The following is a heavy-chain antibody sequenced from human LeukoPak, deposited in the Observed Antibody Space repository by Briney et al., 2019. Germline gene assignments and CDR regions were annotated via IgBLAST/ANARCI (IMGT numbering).Heavy chain of an antibody. CDR2: IWYGGSNK. CDR1: GFTFSSYG. D-gene: IGHD1-26*01. Sequence: GGSLRLSCAASGFTFSSYGMHWVRQAPGKGLEWAAVIWYGGSNKYYADSVKGRFTISRDNSKNTLYLQMNSLRAEDTAVYYCAKGDRIVGAYDAFDIWGQGTMVTVSS. J-gene: IGHJ3*02. V-gene: IGHV3-30*02. CDR3: AKGDRIVGAYDAFDI.